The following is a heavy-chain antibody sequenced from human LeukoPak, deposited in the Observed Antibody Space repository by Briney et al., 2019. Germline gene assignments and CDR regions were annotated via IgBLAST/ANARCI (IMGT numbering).Heavy chain of an antibody. CDR3: ARGPSGDIVVVPAAADNWFDP. V-gene: IGHV3-7*01. J-gene: IGHJ5*02. D-gene: IGHD2-2*01. Sequence: GGSLRLSCAASGFTFSSYWMNWVRQAPGKGLEWVANIKQDGSEKYYADSVKGRFTISRDNSKNTLYLQMNSLRAEDTAVYYCARGPSGDIVVVPAAADNWFDPWGQGTLVTVSS. CDR1: GFTFSSYW. CDR2: IKQDGSEK.